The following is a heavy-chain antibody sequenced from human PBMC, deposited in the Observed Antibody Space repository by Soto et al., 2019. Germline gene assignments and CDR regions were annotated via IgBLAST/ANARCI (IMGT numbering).Heavy chain of an antibody. D-gene: IGHD3-10*01. CDR2: IYTSGST. J-gene: IGHJ5*02. CDR3: ARDQSGLNYYGSGSYYNEGHWFDP. CDR1: GGSISSGGYY. V-gene: IGHV4-61*02. Sequence: QVQLQESGPGLVKPSQTLSLTCTVSGGSISSGGYYWSWIRQPAGKGLEWIGRIYTSGSTNYNPSLKSRVTMSVDTSKNQFSLKLSSVTAADTAVYYCARDQSGLNYYGSGSYYNEGHWFDPWGQGTLVTVSS.